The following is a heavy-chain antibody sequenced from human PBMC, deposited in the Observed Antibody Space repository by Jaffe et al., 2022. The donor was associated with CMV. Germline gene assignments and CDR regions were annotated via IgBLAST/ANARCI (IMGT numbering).Heavy chain of an antibody. Sequence: EVQLVESGGGLVQPGGSLRLSCAASGFTFSSYWMSWVRQAPGKGLEWVANIKQDGSEKYYVDSVKGRFTISRDNAKNSLYLQMNSLRAEDTAVYYCARDFLAYCGGDCYSSAFDIWGQGTMVTVSS. CDR3: ARDFLAYCGGDCYSSAFDI. V-gene: IGHV3-7*01. D-gene: IGHD2-21*02. CDR2: IKQDGSEK. CDR1: GFTFSSYW. J-gene: IGHJ3*02.